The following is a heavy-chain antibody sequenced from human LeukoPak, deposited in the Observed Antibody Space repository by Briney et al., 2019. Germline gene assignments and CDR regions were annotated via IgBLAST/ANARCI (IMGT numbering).Heavy chain of an antibody. J-gene: IGHJ3*02. CDR1: GFTFDDYG. CDR2: INWNGGST. Sequence: PGGSLRLSCAASGFTFDDYGMSWVRQAPGKGLECVSGINWNGGSTGYADSVKGRFTISRDNAKNSLYLQMNSLRAEDTALYYCARSYDSTLLGAFDIWGQGTMVTVSS. CDR3: ARSYDSTLLGAFDI. V-gene: IGHV3-20*04. D-gene: IGHD3-22*01.